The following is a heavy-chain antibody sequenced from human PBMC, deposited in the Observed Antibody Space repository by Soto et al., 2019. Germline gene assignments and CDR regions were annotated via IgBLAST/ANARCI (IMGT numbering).Heavy chain of an antibody. J-gene: IGHJ4*02. D-gene: IGHD3-10*01. CDR2: ISAYNGNT. CDR1: GYTFTSYG. V-gene: IGHV1-18*01. Sequence: QVPRVQSGAEVKKPGASVKVSCEASGYTFTSYGISWVRQAPGQGLEWMGWISAYNGNTNYAQKLQGRVTMTTDTSTSTGYREPRTLSSDATAVYYCARDSHLGVYGSGSLLAYWCQGTLVTVSS. CDR3: ARDSHLGVYGSGSLLAY.